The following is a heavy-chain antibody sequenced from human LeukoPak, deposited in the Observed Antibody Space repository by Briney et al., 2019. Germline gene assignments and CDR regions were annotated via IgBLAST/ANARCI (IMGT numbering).Heavy chain of an antibody. CDR3: YIPYYDTSAYKGY. V-gene: IGHV3-23*01. J-gene: IGHJ4*02. CDR1: GFSFSSYA. D-gene: IGHD3-22*01. Sequence: GGSLRLSCAASGFSFSSYAMSWVRQAPGKGLEWVSGISGSGDITYYADSVKGRFTISRDNSKNTLYLQMNSLRAEDTAVYYCYIPYYDTSAYKGYWGQGTLVTVSS. CDR2: ISGSGDIT.